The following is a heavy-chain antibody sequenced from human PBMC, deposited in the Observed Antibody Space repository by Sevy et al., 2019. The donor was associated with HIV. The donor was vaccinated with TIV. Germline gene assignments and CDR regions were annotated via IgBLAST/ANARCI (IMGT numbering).Heavy chain of an antibody. CDR2: ISYDGSNK. CDR3: ARGGSYDKNDGMDV. J-gene: IGHJ6*02. Sequence: GGSLRLSCAASGFTFSSYAMHWVRQAPGKGLEWVAVISYDGSNKYYADSVKGRFTSARYNSKNTLYLQMNSLRAEDTAVYDCARGGSYDKNDGMDVWGQGTTVTVSS. CDR1: GFTFSSYA. D-gene: IGHD1-26*01. V-gene: IGHV3-30-3*01.